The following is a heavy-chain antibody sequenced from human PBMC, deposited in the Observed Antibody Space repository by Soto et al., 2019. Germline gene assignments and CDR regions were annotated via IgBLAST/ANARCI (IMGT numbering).Heavy chain of an antibody. V-gene: IGHV3-30-3*01. CDR1: GFTFSSYA. CDR2: ISYDGSNK. D-gene: IGHD1-26*01. Sequence: LRLSCAASGFTFSSYAMHWVRQAPGKGLEWVAVISYDGSNKYYADSVKGRFTISRDNSKSTVYLELNNLSAEDTAVYHCAKNQGVELVPLATVDWFDPWGQGSVVTVSS. CDR3: AKNQGVELVPLATVDWFDP. J-gene: IGHJ5*02.